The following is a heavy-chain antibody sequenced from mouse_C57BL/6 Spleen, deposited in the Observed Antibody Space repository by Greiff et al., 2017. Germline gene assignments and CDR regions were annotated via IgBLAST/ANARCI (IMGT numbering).Heavy chain of an antibody. V-gene: IGHV14-1*01. CDR2: IDPEDGDT. D-gene: IGHD3-2*02. J-gene: IGHJ3*01. CDR1: GFNITDYY. CDR3: ATTQVAWFAY. Sequence: EVQLQQPGAELVRPGASVKLSCTASGFNITDYYMHWVKQRPEQGLEWIGKIDPEDGDTEYAPKFKGKATMTADTSSNTAYLQLSSLTSEDTAVYYCATTQVAWFAYWGQGTLVTVSA.